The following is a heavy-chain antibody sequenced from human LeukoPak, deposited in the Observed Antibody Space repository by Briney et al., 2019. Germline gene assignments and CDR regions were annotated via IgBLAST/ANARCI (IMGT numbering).Heavy chain of an antibody. J-gene: IGHJ4*02. CDR2: IYGGGST. Sequence: GGSLRLSCAASGFTVSSSYMNWVRQAPGKGLEWVSLIYGGGSTYYADSVKGRFTISRDNSKNRLYLQMNSLRAEDTAVYYCARRGDGGRSFDYWGQGTLVTVSS. CDR1: GFTVSSSY. CDR3: ARRGDGGRSFDY. D-gene: IGHD4-23*01. V-gene: IGHV3-53*01.